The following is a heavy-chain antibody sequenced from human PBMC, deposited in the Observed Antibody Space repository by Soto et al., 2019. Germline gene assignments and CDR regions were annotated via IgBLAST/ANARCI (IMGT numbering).Heavy chain of an antibody. CDR1: GGSISSSSYY. Sequence: SETLSLTCTVSGGSISSSSYYWGWIRQPPGKGLEWIGSIYYSGSTYYNPSLKSRVTISVDTSKNQFSLKLSSVTAADTAVYYCARRFYDFWSGYYIFGSTHNPNWFDTWGQGTLVTVSS. CDR2: IYYSGST. J-gene: IGHJ5*02. D-gene: IGHD3-3*01. CDR3: ARRFYDFWSGYYIFGSTHNPNWFDT. V-gene: IGHV4-39*01.